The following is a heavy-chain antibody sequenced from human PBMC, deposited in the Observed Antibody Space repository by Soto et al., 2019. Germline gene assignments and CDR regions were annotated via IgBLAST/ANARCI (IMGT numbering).Heavy chain of an antibody. CDR3: ARQIPTHSYYYMDV. Sequence: SETLSLTCTVSGGSISSSSYYWGWIRQPPGEGLEWIGSIYYSGSTYYNPSLKSRVTIYVDTSKNQFSLKLSSVTAADTAVYYCARQIPTHSYYYMDVWGKGTTVTVSS. V-gene: IGHV4-39*01. CDR2: IYYSGST. J-gene: IGHJ6*03. CDR1: GGSISSSSYY.